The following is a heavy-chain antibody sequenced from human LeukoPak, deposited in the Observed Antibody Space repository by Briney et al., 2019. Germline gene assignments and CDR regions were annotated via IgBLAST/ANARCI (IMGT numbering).Heavy chain of an antibody. CDR1: GGSISSYY. CDR3: ATASTYVGFDY. V-gene: IGHV4-59*01. CDR2: IYYIGST. D-gene: IGHD3-10*01. Sequence: SETLSLTCTVSGGSISSYYWSWIRQPPGKGLEWIGYIYYIGSTNYNPSLKSRVTISVDTSKNQLSLKLSSVTAADTAVYYCATASTYVGFDYWGQGTLVTVSS. J-gene: IGHJ4*02.